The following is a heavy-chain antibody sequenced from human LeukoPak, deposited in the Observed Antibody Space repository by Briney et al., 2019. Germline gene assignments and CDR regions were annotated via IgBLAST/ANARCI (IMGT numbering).Heavy chain of an antibody. J-gene: IGHJ4*02. CDR3: ATENTRGYSYGSFDY. CDR1: GYTLTELS. Sequence: ASVKVSCKVSGYTLTELSIHWVRQAPGKGLEWMGGFDPEDGETIYAQKFQGRVTMTEDTSTDTAYMELSSLRSEDTAVYYCATENTRGYSYGSFDYWGQGTLVTVSS. V-gene: IGHV1-24*01. D-gene: IGHD5-18*01. CDR2: FDPEDGET.